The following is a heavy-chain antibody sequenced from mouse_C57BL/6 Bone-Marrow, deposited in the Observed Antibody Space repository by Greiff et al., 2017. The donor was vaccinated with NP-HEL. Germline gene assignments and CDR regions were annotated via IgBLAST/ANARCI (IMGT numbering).Heavy chain of an antibody. V-gene: IGHV1-19*01. CDR1: GYTFTDYY. Sequence: EVHLVESGPVLVKPGASVKMSCKASGYTFTDYYMNWVKQSHGKSLEWIGVINPYNGGTSYNQKFKGKATLTVDKSSSTAYMELNSLTSEDSAVYYCARERWLLRLYYAMDYWGQGTSVTVSS. CDR3: ARERWLLRLYYAMDY. CDR2: INPYNGGT. J-gene: IGHJ4*01. D-gene: IGHD2-3*01.